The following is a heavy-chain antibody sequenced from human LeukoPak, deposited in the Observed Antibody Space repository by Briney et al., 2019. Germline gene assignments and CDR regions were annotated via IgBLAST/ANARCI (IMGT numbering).Heavy chain of an antibody. D-gene: IGHD2-2*01. CDR1: GFTFRNYA. J-gene: IGHJ4*02. CDR2: ISGDGGST. Sequence: GGSLRLSCSASGFTFRNYAMHWVRQAPGKGLEYVSVISGDGGSTYYADSVKDRFTISRDNSKNTLYLQMSSLRAGDTAMYYCVKSPCSRTSCYPYYFDYWGQGTLVTVSS. V-gene: IGHV3-64D*06. CDR3: VKSPCSRTSCYPYYFDY.